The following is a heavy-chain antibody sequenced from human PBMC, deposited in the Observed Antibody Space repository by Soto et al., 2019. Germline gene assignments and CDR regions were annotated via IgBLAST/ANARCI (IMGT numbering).Heavy chain of an antibody. D-gene: IGHD3-10*01. V-gene: IGHV3-66*01. CDR3: ARDLWSSGYYYGMDV. CDR2: IYTAGAT. CDR1: GFSVSDNY. Sequence: EVQLVESGGGLVQPGGSLRLSCAASGFSVSDNYMTWVRQAPGKGLEWVSVIYTAGATYYAEPVKGRFTVSRDKSKNTLYLQMNSLRAEDTAFYYCARDLWSSGYYYGMDVWGQGATVTVSS. J-gene: IGHJ6*02.